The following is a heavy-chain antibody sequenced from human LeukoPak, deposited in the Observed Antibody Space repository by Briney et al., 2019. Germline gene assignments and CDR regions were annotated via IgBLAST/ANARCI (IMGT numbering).Heavy chain of an antibody. J-gene: IGHJ4*02. CDR1: GFTFSSYW. Sequence: PGGSPRLSCAVSGFTFSSYWMSWFRQAPGKGLEWVANINQDGSQKFSVDSVKGRFTISRDNAKNSLSLQMNSLRVEDTAVYYCARDWFDGDYDRFDYWGQGTLVTVSS. CDR2: INQDGSQK. V-gene: IGHV3-7*03. CDR3: ARDWFDGDYDRFDY. D-gene: IGHD4-17*01.